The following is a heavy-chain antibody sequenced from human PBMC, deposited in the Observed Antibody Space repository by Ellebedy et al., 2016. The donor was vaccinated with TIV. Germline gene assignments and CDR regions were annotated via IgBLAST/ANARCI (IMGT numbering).Heavy chain of an antibody. D-gene: IGHD7-27*01. J-gene: IGHJ6*02. V-gene: IGHV1-69*13. CDR2: IIPMFGRA. CDR3: ARTRRYDAWVTGWMDV. Sequence: AASVKVSCKASGSTFGSYAINWVRQAPGQGPEWMGGIIPMFGRANYAPRFQGRVTITADESTSTAYMELSSLRSEDTAVYYSARTRRYDAWVTGWMDVWGQGTTVTASS. CDR1: GSTFGSYA.